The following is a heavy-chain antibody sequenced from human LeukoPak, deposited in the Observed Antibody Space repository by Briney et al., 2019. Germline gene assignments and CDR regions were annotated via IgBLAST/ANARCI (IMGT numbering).Heavy chain of an antibody. CDR1: GYTFTSYG. CDR3: ARLVTSYFDY. J-gene: IGHJ4*02. D-gene: IGHD4-11*01. V-gene: IGHV5-51*01. Sequence: KVSCKASGYTFTSYGISWVRQMPGKGLEWMGIIYPGDSDTGYSPSFQGQVTISADKSISTAYLQWSSLKASDTAMYYCARLVTSYFDYWGQGTLVTVSS. CDR2: IYPGDSDT.